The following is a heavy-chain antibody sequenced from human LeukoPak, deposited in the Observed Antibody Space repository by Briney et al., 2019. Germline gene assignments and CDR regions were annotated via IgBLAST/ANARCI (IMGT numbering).Heavy chain of an antibody. CDR1: GGSISSGSYY. CDR3: ASQGLRSSSWSSLHTVDY. Sequence: SQTLSLTCTVSGGSISSGSYYWSWIRQPAGKGLEWIGRIYTSGSTNYNPSLKSRVTISVDTSKNQFSLKLSSVTAADTAVYYCASQGLRSSSWSSLHTVDYWSQGTLVTVSS. D-gene: IGHD6-13*01. CDR2: IYTSGST. J-gene: IGHJ4*02. V-gene: IGHV4-61*02.